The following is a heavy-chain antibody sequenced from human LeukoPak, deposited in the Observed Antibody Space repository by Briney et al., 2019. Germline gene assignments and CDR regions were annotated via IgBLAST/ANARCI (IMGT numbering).Heavy chain of an antibody. D-gene: IGHD6-13*01. V-gene: IGHV3-74*01. J-gene: IGHJ4*02. Sequence: PGGSLRLSCATSGFTFSGYYMYWVRQAPGKGLVWLSRINTDGSNTDYADSVKGRFTISRDNARSTLYLQMNSLRAEDTALYYCAGSIAAAVTEDYWGQGTLVTVSS. CDR3: AGSIAAAVTEDY. CDR1: GFTFSGYY. CDR2: INTDGSNT.